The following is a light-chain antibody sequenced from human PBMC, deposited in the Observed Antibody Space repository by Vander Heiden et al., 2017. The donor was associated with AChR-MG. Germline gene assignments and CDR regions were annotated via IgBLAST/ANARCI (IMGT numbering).Light chain of an antibody. CDR1: QTISNY. V-gene: IGKV1-39*01. J-gene: IGKJ5*01. CDR3: QQTYSTLIT. CDR2: AAS. Sequence: DIPMTQSPSSLSASVGDRVTITCRASQTISNYLNWYQQKPGKAPKLLIYAASSLQSGVPSRFSGSGSGTDFTLTISGLEIEDFATYYCQQTYSTLITFGQGTHLEI.